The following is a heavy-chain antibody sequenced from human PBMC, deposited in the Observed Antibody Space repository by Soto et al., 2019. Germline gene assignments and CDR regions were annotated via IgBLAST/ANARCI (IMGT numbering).Heavy chain of an antibody. CDR3: ARMRGTTRDMDV. CDR1: GFTFSSYT. D-gene: IGHD1-7*01. Sequence: EVQLVESGGGLVKPGGSLQLSCASSGFTFSSYTMNWVRQAPGKELEWVSSVSTSSTYIFYVDSVQGRFTISRDNAKNSLYLQMHSLRVEDTAVYYCARMRGTTRDMDVWGTGTTVTVSS. CDR2: VSTSSTYI. J-gene: IGHJ6*03. V-gene: IGHV3-21*01.